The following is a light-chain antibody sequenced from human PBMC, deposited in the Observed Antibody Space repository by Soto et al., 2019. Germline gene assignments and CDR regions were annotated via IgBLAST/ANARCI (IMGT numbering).Light chain of an antibody. CDR2: SNN. Sequence: QSVLTQPPSASGTPGQRVTISCSGSSSNIGSNTVNWYQQLPGTAPKLLIYSNNQRPSGVPDRFSGSKSGTSASRAISGLQAEDEADYYCAAWDDSLNGHAVFGGGTQLTVL. V-gene: IGLV1-44*01. CDR1: SSNIGSNT. CDR3: AAWDDSLNGHAV. J-gene: IGLJ7*01.